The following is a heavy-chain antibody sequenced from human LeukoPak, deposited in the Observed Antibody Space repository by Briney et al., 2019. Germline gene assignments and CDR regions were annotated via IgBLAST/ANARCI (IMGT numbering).Heavy chain of an antibody. CDR2: IYNSDNS. V-gene: IGHV4-4*09. CDR3: ARLIRRLGFCIGGSCNWDYYFDY. J-gene: IGHJ4*02. D-gene: IGHD2-15*01. Sequence: PSETLSLTCTVSGDSISSYNWSWIRQPPGKRLEWIGHIYNSDNSNDNPSLKSQVTMSIDTSKNQFSLMLSSVTATDTAVYYCARLIRRLGFCIGGSCNWDYYFDYWGQGTLVTVSP. CDR1: GDSISSYN.